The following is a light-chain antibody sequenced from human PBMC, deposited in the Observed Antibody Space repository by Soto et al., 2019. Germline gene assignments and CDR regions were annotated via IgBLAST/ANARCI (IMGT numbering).Light chain of an antibody. CDR1: QSVRSDY. CDR2: GAS. J-gene: IGKJ5*01. CDR3: QQRSSWPPT. V-gene: IGKV3-11*01. Sequence: EIVLTQSPDTLSLSPGQRATLSCRASQSVRSDYFAWYQQKPGQAPRVIIYGASTRATGIPARFSGSGSGTDFTLTISSLEPEDFAVYYCQQRSSWPPTCGQGTRREIK.